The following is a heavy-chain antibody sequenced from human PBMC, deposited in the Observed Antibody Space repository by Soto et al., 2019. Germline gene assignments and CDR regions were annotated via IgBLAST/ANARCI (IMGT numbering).Heavy chain of an antibody. CDR2: IYYSGST. D-gene: IGHD3-10*01. Sequence: PSETLSLTCTVSCGSISSYYWSWIRQPPGKGLEWIGYIYYSGSTNYNPSLKSRVTISVDTSKNQFSLKLNSMTAADTAVYYCARHNYGSGSTYFDYWGQGTLVTVS. CDR3: ARHNYGSGSTYFDY. J-gene: IGHJ4*02. V-gene: IGHV4-59*08. CDR1: CGSISSYY.